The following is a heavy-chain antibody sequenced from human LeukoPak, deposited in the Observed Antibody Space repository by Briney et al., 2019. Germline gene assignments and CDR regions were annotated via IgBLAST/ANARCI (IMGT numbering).Heavy chain of an antibody. CDR1: GGSFSGYY. D-gene: IGHD6-6*01. CDR2: INHSGST. CDR3: ARDTYYGSSSGFDY. J-gene: IGHJ4*02. V-gene: IGHV4-34*01. Sequence: SETLSLTCAVYGGSFSGYYWSWIRQPPGKGLEWIGEINHSGSTNYNPSLKSRVTISVDTSKNQFSLKLSSVTAADTAVYYCARDTYYGSSSGFDYWGQGTLVTVSS.